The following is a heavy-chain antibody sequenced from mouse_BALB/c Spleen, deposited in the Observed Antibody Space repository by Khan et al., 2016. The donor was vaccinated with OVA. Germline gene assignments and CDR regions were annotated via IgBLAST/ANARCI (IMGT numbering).Heavy chain of an antibody. CDR2: ISSTGSYT. J-gene: IGHJ3*01. D-gene: IGHD2-10*01. V-gene: IGHV5-9*02. Sequence: EVQLQESGGGLVKPGGSLKLSCEVSGFAFNSYDMSWVRQTPEKRLEWVATISSTGSYTYYPGSVKGRFTISRDPARNTLYLQMSSLRSEDTALYYCTRPSYYGNPWFTYWGQGTLVTVSA. CDR1: GFAFNSYD. CDR3: TRPSYYGNPWFTY.